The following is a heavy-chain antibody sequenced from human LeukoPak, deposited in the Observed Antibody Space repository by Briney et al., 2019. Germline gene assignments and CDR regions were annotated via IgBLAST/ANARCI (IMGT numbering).Heavy chain of an antibody. Sequence: PSETLSLTCTVSGAPITTGNHYWGWIRQTPGKTLEWIANIYYSGHTLYNPSLKSRALISVDTSSNQFSLRLTSVTAADTAVYYCAAPSGPTYYSPVDFWGQGTSVSVSS. J-gene: IGHJ4*02. D-gene: IGHD1-26*01. CDR1: GAPITTGNHY. V-gene: IGHV4-39*01. CDR3: AAPSGPTYYSPVDF. CDR2: IYYSGHT.